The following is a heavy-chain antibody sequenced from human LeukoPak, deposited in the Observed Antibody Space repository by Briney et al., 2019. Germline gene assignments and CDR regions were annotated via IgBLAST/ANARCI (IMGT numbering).Heavy chain of an antibody. D-gene: IGHD2-15*01. J-gene: IGHJ5*02. V-gene: IGHV1-2*02. Sequence: ASVKVSCKASGYTFTGYYMHWVRQAPGQGLEWMGWINPNSGSTNYAQKFQGRVTMTRDTSISTAYMELSRLRSDDTAVYYCAAGGYCSGGSCYNWFDPWGQGTLVTVSS. CDR2: INPNSGST. CDR1: GYTFTGYY. CDR3: AAGGYCSGGSCYNWFDP.